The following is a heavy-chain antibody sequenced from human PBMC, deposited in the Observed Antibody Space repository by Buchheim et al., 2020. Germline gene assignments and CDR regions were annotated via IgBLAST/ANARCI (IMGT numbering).Heavy chain of an antibody. Sequence: QVQLVESGGGVVQPGRSLRLSCAASGFTFSSYGMHWVRQAPGKGLEWVAVISYDGSNKYYADSVKGRFTISRDNSKNTLYLQMNSLRAEDTAVYYCAKDYDSSGPDYWGQGTL. V-gene: IGHV3-30*18. CDR3: AKDYDSSGPDY. CDR2: ISYDGSNK. D-gene: IGHD3-22*01. J-gene: IGHJ4*02. CDR1: GFTFSSYG.